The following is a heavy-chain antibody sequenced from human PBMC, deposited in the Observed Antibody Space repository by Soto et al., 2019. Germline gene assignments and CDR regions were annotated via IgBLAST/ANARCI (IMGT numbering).Heavy chain of an antibody. CDR3: ARVLRGALHYGQHQHLLIETNYFDY. CDR2: ISYDGSNK. J-gene: IGHJ4*02. CDR1: GFTFSSYA. D-gene: IGHD4-17*01. Sequence: QVQLVESGGGVVQPGRSLRLSCAASGFTFSSYAMHWVRQAPGKGLEWVAVISYDGSNKYYADSVKGRFTISRDNSKNTLYLQMNSLRAEDMAVYYCARVLRGALHYGQHQHLLIETNYFDYWGQGTLVTVSS. V-gene: IGHV3-30-3*01.